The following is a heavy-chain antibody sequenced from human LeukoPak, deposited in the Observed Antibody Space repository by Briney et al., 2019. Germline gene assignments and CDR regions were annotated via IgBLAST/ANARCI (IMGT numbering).Heavy chain of an antibody. CDR3: ARERIVGARRSFDY. Sequence: ASVKVSCKASGYTFTGYYMHWVRQAPGQGLEWMGWINPNSGGTNYAQKFQGRVTMTRDTSISTAYMELSRLRSDDTAVYYCARERIVGARRSFDYWGQGTLVTVSS. CDR2: INPNSGGT. D-gene: IGHD1-26*01. V-gene: IGHV1-2*02. J-gene: IGHJ4*02. CDR1: GYTFTGYY.